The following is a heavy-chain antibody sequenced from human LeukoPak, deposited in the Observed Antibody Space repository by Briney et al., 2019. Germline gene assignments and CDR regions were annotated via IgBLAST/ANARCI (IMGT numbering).Heavy chain of an antibody. Sequence: GGSLRPSRATSGFTFADHLIAWVRQAPGKGLEWGANIEDDGDAKSYVESVKGRFTVSRDNARASLYLQMDSLRVEDTAVYYCARHVPRGRSDFDCWGQGALVTVSS. V-gene: IGHV3-7*01. CDR3: ARHVPRGRSDFDC. J-gene: IGHJ4*02. CDR1: GFTFADHL. D-gene: IGHD5-12*01. CDR2: IEDDGDAK.